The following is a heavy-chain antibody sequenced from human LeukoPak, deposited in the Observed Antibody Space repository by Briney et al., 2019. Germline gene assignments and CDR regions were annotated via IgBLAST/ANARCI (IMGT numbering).Heavy chain of an antibody. Sequence: SETLSLTCTVSGGSISSHYWSWIRQPPGKRLEWIGYIYYSGSTDCNPSLKSRVTLSVDTSKNQFSLKLSSVTAADTAVYYCARLGYYDSSGYGYYYYYYMDVWGKGTTVTVSS. V-gene: IGHV4-59*11. CDR3: ARLGYYDSSGYGYYYYYYMDV. CDR2: IYYSGST. D-gene: IGHD3-22*01. J-gene: IGHJ6*03. CDR1: GGSISSHY.